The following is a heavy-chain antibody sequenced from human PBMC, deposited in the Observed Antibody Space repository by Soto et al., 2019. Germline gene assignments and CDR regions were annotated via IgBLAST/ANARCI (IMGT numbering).Heavy chain of an antibody. D-gene: IGHD6-13*01. V-gene: IGHV3-23*01. Sequence: HPVGSLRLSCAASRFTFSSYAMSWVRQAPGKGLEWVSTISGSGDSTYYADSVKGRFTISRDNSKNTLYLQMNSLRAKDTAVHYCAKGAGIEAGDAFDIWGQGTMVTVSS. CDR3: AKGAGIEAGDAFDI. CDR2: ISGSGDST. J-gene: IGHJ3*02. CDR1: RFTFSSYA.